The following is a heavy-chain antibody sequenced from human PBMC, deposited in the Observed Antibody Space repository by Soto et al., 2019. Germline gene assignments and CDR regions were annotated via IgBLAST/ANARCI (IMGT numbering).Heavy chain of an antibody. CDR3: AKRGSGSYYMD. CDR1: GFTFSSYA. J-gene: IGHJ4*02. Sequence: EVQLLESGGGLVQPGGSLRLSCAASGFTFSSYAMSWVRQAPGKGLERVSVISGSGGSTYYADSVKGRFTISRDNSKNTLYLQMNSLRAEDTGVYYGAKRGSGSYYMDWGQGTLVTVSS. D-gene: IGHD1-26*01. V-gene: IGHV3-23*01. CDR2: ISGSGGST.